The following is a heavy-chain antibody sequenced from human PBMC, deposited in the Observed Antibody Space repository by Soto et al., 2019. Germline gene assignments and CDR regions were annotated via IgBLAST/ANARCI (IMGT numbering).Heavy chain of an antibody. CDR1: GFTFSDYY. CDR2: ISSSSSYT. CDR3: ARESTVTTRFDP. D-gene: IGHD4-17*01. J-gene: IGHJ5*02. V-gene: IGHV3-11*05. Sequence: QVQLVESGGGLVKPGGSLRLSCAASGFTFSDYYMSWIRQAPGKGLEWVSYISSSSSYTNYADSVKGRFTISRDNAKNSLYLQMNSLRAEDTAVYDCARESTVTTRFDPWCQGTLVTVSS.